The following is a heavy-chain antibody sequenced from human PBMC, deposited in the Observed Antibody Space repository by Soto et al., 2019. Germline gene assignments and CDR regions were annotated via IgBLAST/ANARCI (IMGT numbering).Heavy chain of an antibody. J-gene: IGHJ4*02. V-gene: IGHV4-30-2*01. CDR3: ARAGGSDSFDY. CDR2: INHLETT. Sequence: PSETLSLTCTVSGASITFVGYSWSWIRQTPGKGLEWIGYINHLETTFYNPSFESRLTLSIDRAKNQFSLKLHSMSAADRAVYFCARAGGSDSFDYWGQGILVTVS. D-gene: IGHD1-26*01. CDR1: GASITFVGYS.